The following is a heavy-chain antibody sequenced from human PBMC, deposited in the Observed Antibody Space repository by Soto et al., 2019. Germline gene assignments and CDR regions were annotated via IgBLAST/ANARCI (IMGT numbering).Heavy chain of an antibody. CDR1: GFTFSSYG. CDR3: ANYCRSTSCFSGGLEH. Sequence: QVQLVESGGGVVQPGSSLRLSCAAYGFTFSSYGMHWVRQAPGKGLEWVAVISDDGSNKYYADSVKGRFTISRDNSKNTLYLQMNSLRAEDTAVYYCANYCRSTSCFSGGLEHWGQGTLVTVSS. D-gene: IGHD2-2*01. V-gene: IGHV3-30*18. J-gene: IGHJ4*02. CDR2: ISDDGSNK.